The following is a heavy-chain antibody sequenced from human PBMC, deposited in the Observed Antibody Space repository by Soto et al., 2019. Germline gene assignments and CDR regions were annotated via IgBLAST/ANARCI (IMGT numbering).Heavy chain of an antibody. J-gene: IGHJ5*02. CDR3: ARQKWEQPKWFDP. D-gene: IGHD1-26*01. V-gene: IGHV4-39*01. CDR1: GGAISDARFY. Sequence: QLQLQESGPGPVKPSETLSLTCSLSGGAISDARFYWGWIRQTPGKGLEWIGSIFYSGTTFFNPALQSRVTISVDTSENQVSLKLSSVTAADTALYFCARQKWEQPKWFDPWGQGTLVTVSS. CDR2: IFYSGTT.